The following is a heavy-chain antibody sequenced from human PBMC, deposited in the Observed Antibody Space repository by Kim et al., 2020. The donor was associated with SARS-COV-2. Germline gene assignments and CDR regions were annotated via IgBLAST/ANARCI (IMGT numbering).Heavy chain of an antibody. D-gene: IGHD2-2*01. Sequence: GGSLRLSCAASGFTFSNAWMSWVRQAPGKGLEWVGRIKSKTDGGTTDYAAPVKGRFTISRDDSKNTLYLQMNSLKTEDTAVYYCTTGAAIANYYYYYGMDVWGQGTTVTVSS. CDR3: TTGAAIANYYYYYGMDV. V-gene: IGHV3-15*01. CDR1: GFTFSNAW. J-gene: IGHJ6*02. CDR2: IKSKTDGGTT.